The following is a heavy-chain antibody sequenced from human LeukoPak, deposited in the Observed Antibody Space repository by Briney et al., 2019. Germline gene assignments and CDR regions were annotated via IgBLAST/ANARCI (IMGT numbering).Heavy chain of an antibody. CDR3: ATKKSLTGYYI. CDR1: GFNVISNF. CDR2: IYSGGTT. D-gene: IGHD3-9*01. J-gene: IGHJ4*02. V-gene: IGHV3-53*01. Sequence: PGGSLRLSCAASGFNVISNFISWVRQAPGKGPEWVSVIYSGGTTYYSASVKGRFTISRDNAKNTLYLQMNSLRAEDTAVYYCATKKSLTGYYIWGQGTLVTVSS.